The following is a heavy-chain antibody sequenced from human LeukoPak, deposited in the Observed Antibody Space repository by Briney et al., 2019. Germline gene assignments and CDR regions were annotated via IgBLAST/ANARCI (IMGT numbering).Heavy chain of an antibody. D-gene: IGHD3-16*01. Sequence: GGSLRLSCAASGFTFSSYEMNWVRQAPGKGLEWVSYISSSGSTIYYADSVKGRFTISRDNAKNSLYLQMNSLRAEDTAVYYCARARLRGVNDYWGQGTLVTVSS. J-gene: IGHJ4*02. CDR3: ARARLRGVNDY. V-gene: IGHV3-48*03. CDR1: GFTFSSYE. CDR2: ISSSGSTI.